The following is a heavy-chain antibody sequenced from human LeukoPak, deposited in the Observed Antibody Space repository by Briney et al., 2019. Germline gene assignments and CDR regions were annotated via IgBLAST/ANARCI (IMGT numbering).Heavy chain of an antibody. J-gene: IGHJ4*02. CDR1: GGSISSSSYY. Sequence: PSETLSLTCTVSGGSISSSSYYWGWIRQPPGKGLEWIGSIYYSGSTYYSPSLKSRVTISVDTSKKQFSLKLSSVTAADTAVYYCASTVAGLEDFDYWGQGILITVSS. CDR3: ASTVAGLEDFDY. V-gene: IGHV4-39*01. CDR2: IYYSGST. D-gene: IGHD6-19*01.